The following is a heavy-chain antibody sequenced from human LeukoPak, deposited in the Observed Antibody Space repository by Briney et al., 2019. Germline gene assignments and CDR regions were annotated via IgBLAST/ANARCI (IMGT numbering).Heavy chain of an antibody. CDR1: GDXISSSNSY. Sequence: SETLSLTCTVSGDXISSSNSYWGWIRQPPGKGLEWFGTIYYSGSTYYNPSLKSRVSISLDTSKKQFSLKLTSVTAADTAVYYCARRPAIIMDRGVVYYFDSWGQGILVTVSS. CDR3: ARRPAIIMDRGVVYYFDS. CDR2: IYYSGST. D-gene: IGHD3-10*01. J-gene: IGHJ4*02. V-gene: IGHV4-39*01.